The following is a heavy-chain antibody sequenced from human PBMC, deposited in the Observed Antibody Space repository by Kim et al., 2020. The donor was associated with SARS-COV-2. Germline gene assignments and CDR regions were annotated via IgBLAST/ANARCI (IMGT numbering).Heavy chain of an antibody. D-gene: IGHD3-3*01. J-gene: IGHJ1*01. V-gene: IGHV3-15*01. Sequence: GGSLRLSCAASGFTFSNAWMSWVRQAPGKGLEWVGRIKSKTDGGTTDYAAPVKGRFTISRDDSKNTLYLQMNSLKTEDTAVYYCTTFSGYYDFWSGYYGTEYFQHWGQGTLVTVSS. CDR1: GFTFSNAW. CDR3: TTFSGYYDFWSGYYGTEYFQH. CDR2: IKSKTDGGTT.